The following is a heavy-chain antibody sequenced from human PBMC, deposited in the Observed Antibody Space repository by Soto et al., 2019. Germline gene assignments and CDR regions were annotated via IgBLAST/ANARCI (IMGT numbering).Heavy chain of an antibody. CDR2: INPSGGST. V-gene: IGHV1-46*01. CDR3: ARGRVAYGMDV. J-gene: IGHJ6*02. CDR1: RYTFTSNY. Sequence: DSLQVYCKASRYTFTSNYMHWLRQAPGQGLEWMGIINPSGGSTSYAQKFQGRVTMTRDTSTSTVYMELSSLRSEDTAVYYCARGRVAYGMDVWGQGTTVTVSS.